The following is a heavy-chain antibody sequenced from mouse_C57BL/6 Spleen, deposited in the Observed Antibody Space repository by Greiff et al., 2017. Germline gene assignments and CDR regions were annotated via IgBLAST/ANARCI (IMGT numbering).Heavy chain of an antibody. CDR3: ARRRDYYAMDY. CDR1: GFTFSDYG. CDR2: ISSGSSTI. Sequence: EVHLVESGGGLVKPGGSLKLSCAASGFTFSDYGMHWVRQAPEKGLEWVAYISSGSSTIYYADTVKGRFTISRDNAKYTLFLQMTSLRSEDTAMYYCARRRDYYAMDYWGQGTSVTVSS. V-gene: IGHV5-17*01. J-gene: IGHJ4*01.